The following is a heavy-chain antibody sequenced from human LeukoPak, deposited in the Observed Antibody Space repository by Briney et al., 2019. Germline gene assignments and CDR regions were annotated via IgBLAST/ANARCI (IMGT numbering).Heavy chain of an antibody. D-gene: IGHD6-13*01. CDR3: ARDQGSSSWWEDAFDI. V-gene: IGHV4-59*12. CDR1: GGSISSYY. J-gene: IGHJ3*02. CDR2: IYYSGST. Sequence: SETLSLTCTVSGGSISSYYWSWIRQPPGKGLEWIGYIYYSGSTNYNPSLKSRVTISVDTSKNQFSLKLSSVTAADTAVYYCARDQGSSSWWEDAFDIWGQGTMVTVSS.